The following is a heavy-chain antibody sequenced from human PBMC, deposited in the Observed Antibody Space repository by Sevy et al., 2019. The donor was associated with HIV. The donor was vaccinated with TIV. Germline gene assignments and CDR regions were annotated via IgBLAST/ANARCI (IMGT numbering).Heavy chain of an antibody. J-gene: IGHJ4*02. CDR2: FDPEDGET. Sequence: ASVKVSCKVSGYTLSQLSMHWVRQAPGKGLEWMGRFDPEDGETIFAQKFQGRVTMTEDTFTDTAYMELSSLRSEDTAVYYCASAREYYGDNSGYLDYWGQGTLVTVSS. V-gene: IGHV1-24*01. D-gene: IGHD3-22*01. CDR3: ASAREYYGDNSGYLDY. CDR1: GYTLSQLS.